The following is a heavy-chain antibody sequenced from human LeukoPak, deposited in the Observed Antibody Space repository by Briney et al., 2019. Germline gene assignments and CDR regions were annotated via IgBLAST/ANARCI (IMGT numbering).Heavy chain of an antibody. CDR3: ARDPHYYDSSGPGGFDP. CDR1: GYTFTGYY. V-gene: IGHV1-2*06. J-gene: IGHJ5*02. D-gene: IGHD3-22*01. CDR2: INPNSGGT. Sequence: ASVKVSCKASGYTFTGYYMHWVRQAPGQGLEWMGRINPNSGGTNYAQKFQGRVTMTRDTSISTAYMELSRLRSDDTAVYYCARDPHYYDSSGPGGFDPWGQGTLVTVSS.